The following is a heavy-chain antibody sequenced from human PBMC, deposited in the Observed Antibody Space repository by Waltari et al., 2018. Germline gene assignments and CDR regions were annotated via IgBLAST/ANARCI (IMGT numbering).Heavy chain of an antibody. J-gene: IGHJ4*02. Sequence: QARLVQWGTGLLKPSETLSLTCAVYDGSFSGYYWTWLRQSPGVGLEWIGEVGHGGGTNYNPSLGGRVTITIDTSRNQFSLKLSSVTAADTAVYYCARHALQYFDFDYWGQGTLVTVSS. D-gene: IGHD4-4*01. CDR2: VGHGGGT. CDR3: ARHALQYFDFDY. V-gene: IGHV4-34*01. CDR1: DGSFSGYY.